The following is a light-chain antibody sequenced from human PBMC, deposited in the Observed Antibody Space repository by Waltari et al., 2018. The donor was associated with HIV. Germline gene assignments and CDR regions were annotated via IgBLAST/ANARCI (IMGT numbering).Light chain of an antibody. CDR2: AAS. Sequence: DIQMTQSPSSVSASVGDRVTITCRASQTINNHLNWYQQKPGKAPKLLIYAASSLQSWVPSRFSGSGSGTDFTLTISSLQPEDFTTYFCQHSRAFGQGTKVEIK. J-gene: IGKJ1*01. V-gene: IGKV1-39*01. CDR3: QHSRA. CDR1: QTINNH.